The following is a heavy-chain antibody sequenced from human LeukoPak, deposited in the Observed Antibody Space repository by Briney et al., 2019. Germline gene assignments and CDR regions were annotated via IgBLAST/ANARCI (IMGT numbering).Heavy chain of an antibody. CDR2: INSDGSNT. Sequence: PGGSLRLSCAASGFTFSSYWMHWVRQVPGKGLVWVSRINSDGSNTRYADSVKGRFTISRDNAKNSLYLQMDSLRDEDTAVYYCRRTAYRSGWYRVDFWGQGTLVTVSS. CDR3: RRTAYRSGWYRVDF. CDR1: GFTFSSYW. V-gene: IGHV3-74*01. D-gene: IGHD6-19*01. J-gene: IGHJ4*02.